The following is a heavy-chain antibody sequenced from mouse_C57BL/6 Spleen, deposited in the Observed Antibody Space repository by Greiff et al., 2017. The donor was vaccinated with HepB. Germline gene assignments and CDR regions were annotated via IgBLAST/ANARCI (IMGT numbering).Heavy chain of an antibody. J-gene: IGHJ3*01. Sequence: EVQLQQSGPELVKPGASVKIPCKASGYTFTDYNMDWVKQSHGKSLEWIGDINPNNGGTIYNQKFKGKATLTVDKSSSTAYMELRSLTSEDTAVYYCATAQATFAYWGQGTLVTVSA. V-gene: IGHV1-18*01. CDR1: GYTFTDYN. CDR2: INPNNGGT. D-gene: IGHD3-2*02. CDR3: ATAQATFAY.